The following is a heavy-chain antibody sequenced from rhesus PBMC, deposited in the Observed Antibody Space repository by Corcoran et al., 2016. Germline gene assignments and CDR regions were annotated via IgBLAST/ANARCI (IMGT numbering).Heavy chain of an antibody. V-gene: IGHV1-111*02. Sequence: VQLVPSGAEVKKPGASVKISCKASGYTFTDYYLHWVRPAPGTGLEWMGHAEPEDRETIHAQKFQDRVTITADTSTDTAYMELSSLRSEDTAVYYCATTLVYAFDFWGQGLRVTVSS. CDR1: GYTFTDYY. CDR3: ATTLVYAFDF. CDR2: AEPEDRET. J-gene: IGHJ3*01.